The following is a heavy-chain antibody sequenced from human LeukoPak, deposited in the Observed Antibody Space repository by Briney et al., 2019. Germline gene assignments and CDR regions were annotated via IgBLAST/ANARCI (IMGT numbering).Heavy chain of an antibody. CDR3: ARGLDSSGWSYLEY. J-gene: IGHJ4*02. D-gene: IGHD6-19*01. CDR1: GYTFISYY. V-gene: IGHV1-46*04. Sequence: ASVKVSCKASGYTFISYYIHWMRQAPGQGPEWMGVINPSDGRTRYAQKLQGRVTMTRDTSTSTLYIDLSSLRSEDTAVYYCARGLDSSGWSYLEYWGQGTLVTVSS. CDR2: INPSDGRT.